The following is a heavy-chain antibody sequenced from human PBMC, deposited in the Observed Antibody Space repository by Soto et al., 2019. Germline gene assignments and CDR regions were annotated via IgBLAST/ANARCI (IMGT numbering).Heavy chain of an antibody. V-gene: IGHV3-30*18. Sequence: AGGSLRLSCAASGFTFSNYGMHWVRRAPGKGLEWVAVISYDGSNKYYADSVKGRFTISRDNSKNMLYLQMNSLRAEDTAVYYCAKGIAARPEDYFDYWGQGTLVTVSS. J-gene: IGHJ4*02. CDR2: ISYDGSNK. CDR3: AKGIAARPEDYFDY. D-gene: IGHD6-6*01. CDR1: GFTFSNYG.